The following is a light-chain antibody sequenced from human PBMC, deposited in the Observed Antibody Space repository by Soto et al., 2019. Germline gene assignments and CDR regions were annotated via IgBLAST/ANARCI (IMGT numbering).Light chain of an antibody. CDR3: VLYMCSGVSV. J-gene: IGLJ2*01. Sequence: QTVVTQEPSLSVSPGGTVTLTCDLSSGSVSTSYYPSWYQQTPGQAPRTLIYSTNTRFSGVPDRFSGSILGTKAALTITGAQAEDESNYYCVLYMCSGVSVFGGGTKLTVL. V-gene: IGLV8-61*01. CDR2: STN. CDR1: SGSVSTSYY.